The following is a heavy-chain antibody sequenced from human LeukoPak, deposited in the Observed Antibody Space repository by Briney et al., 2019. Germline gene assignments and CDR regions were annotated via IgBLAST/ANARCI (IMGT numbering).Heavy chain of an antibody. Sequence: GGSLRLSCAASGFTFSSYAMSWVRQAPGKGLEWVSAISGSGGSTYYADSVKGRFTISRDNSKNTLYLQMNSLRAEDTAVYYCAKLFSVVPAAIVNYWGQGTLVTVSS. CDR2: ISGSGGST. J-gene: IGHJ4*02. D-gene: IGHD2-2*01. CDR3: AKLFSVVPAAIVNY. V-gene: IGHV3-23*01. CDR1: GFTFSSYA.